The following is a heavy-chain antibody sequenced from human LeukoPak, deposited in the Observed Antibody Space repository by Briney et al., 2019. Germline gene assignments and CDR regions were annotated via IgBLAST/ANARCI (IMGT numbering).Heavy chain of an antibody. J-gene: IGHJ4*02. D-gene: IGHD6-13*01. CDR3: AKDRAQQLVLDF. Sequence: PGGSLRLSCAASGFTFSSYAMSWVRQAPGKGLEWVSAIIGSGRSTYYADSVKGRFTISRDNSKNTLFLQMNSLRAEDRDVYYCAKDRAQQLVLDFWGQGTLVTVSS. CDR1: GFTFSSYA. V-gene: IGHV3-23*01. CDR2: IIGSGRST.